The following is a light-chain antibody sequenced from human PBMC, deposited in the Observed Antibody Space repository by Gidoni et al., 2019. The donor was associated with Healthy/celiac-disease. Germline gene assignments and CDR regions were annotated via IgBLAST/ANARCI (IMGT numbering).Light chain of an antibody. CDR3: QQYGSSPWT. CDR1: QSVSSSY. V-gene: IGKV3-20*01. J-gene: IGKJ1*01. Sequence: EIVLTQSPGTLSLSPGERATLSCRASQSVSSSYLAWYQQKPGQAPRLLIYGASGRAAGIPDRFSGSGSGTDFTLTISRLEPEDFAVYYCQQYGSSPWTFXQXTEVEIK. CDR2: GAS.